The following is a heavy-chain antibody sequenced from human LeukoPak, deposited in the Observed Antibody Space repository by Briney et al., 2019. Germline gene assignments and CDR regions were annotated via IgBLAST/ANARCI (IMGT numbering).Heavy chain of an antibody. J-gene: IGHJ4*02. CDR1: GGSFSGYY. D-gene: IGHD2-2*01. Sequence: SDTLSLTCAVYGGSFSGYYWSGIRQPPGKGLEWIGEINHSGSTNYNPSLKSRATISVDTSKNQFSLKLSSVTAADTAVYYCARDLGYCSSTSCRKYYYFDYWGQGTLVTVSS. V-gene: IGHV4-34*01. CDR2: INHSGST. CDR3: ARDLGYCSSTSCRKYYYFDY.